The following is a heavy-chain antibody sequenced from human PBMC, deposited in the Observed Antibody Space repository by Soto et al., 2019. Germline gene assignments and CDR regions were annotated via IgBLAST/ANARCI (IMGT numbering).Heavy chain of an antibody. Sequence: QVQLQESGPGLVKPSETLSLTCSVSGGSIRNYYWNWIRQPAGKGLEWIGRIYTSGNSDYNPSLTSRVTMSADTSRYQLSLRLSSVTAAEWAVYYCARLWFGKPPGYLDYWGQGIRVTISS. CDR3: ARLWFGKPPGYLDY. V-gene: IGHV4-4*07. CDR2: IYTSGNS. J-gene: IGHJ4*02. CDR1: GGSIRNYY. D-gene: IGHD3-10*01.